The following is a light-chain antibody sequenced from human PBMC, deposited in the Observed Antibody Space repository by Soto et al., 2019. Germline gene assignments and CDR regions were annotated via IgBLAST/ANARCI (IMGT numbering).Light chain of an antibody. V-gene: IGLV2-8*01. CDR3: SSYAGSNNWV. CDR2: DVT. Sequence: QSALTQPPSASGSRGQSVAISCTGTSSDVGAFDYVSWYQHHPGKVPKLLIYDVTKRPSGVPDRFSGSKSGNTASLTVSGLPAEDGGYYYCSSYAGSNNWVFGGGTKLTVL. CDR1: SSDVGAFDY. J-gene: IGLJ3*02.